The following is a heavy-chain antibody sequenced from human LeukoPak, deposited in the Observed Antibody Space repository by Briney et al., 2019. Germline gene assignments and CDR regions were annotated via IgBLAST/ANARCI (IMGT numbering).Heavy chain of an antibody. Sequence: GGSLRLSCAASGFTFSSYSMNWVRQAPGKGLEWVSYIRSSSSTIYYADSVKGRFTISRDNAKNSLYLQLNSLRAEDTAVYYCARVSSGSYYFDYWGQGTLVTVTS. CDR3: ARVSSGSYYFDY. D-gene: IGHD1-26*01. CDR2: IRSSSSTI. CDR1: GFTFSSYS. V-gene: IGHV3-48*04. J-gene: IGHJ4*02.